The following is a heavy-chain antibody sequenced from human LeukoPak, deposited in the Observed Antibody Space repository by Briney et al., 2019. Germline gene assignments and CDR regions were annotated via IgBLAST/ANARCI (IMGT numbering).Heavy chain of an antibody. V-gene: IGHV4-4*07. CDR3: ARAYSGSYYEPSPFDY. CDR1: GGSISSYY. J-gene: IGHJ4*02. D-gene: IGHD1-26*01. CDR2: IYTSGST. Sequence: SETLSLTCTVSGGSISSYYWSWIRQPAGKGLEWIGRIYTSGSTNYNPSLKSRVTISVDTSKNQFSLKLSSVTAADTAVYYCARAYSGSYYEPSPFDYWGQGTLVTVSS.